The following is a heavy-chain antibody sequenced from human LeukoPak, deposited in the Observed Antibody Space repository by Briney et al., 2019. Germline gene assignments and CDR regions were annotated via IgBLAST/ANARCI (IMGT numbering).Heavy chain of an antibody. V-gene: IGHV3-9*01. CDR3: AKDIGYDSSGFLDY. J-gene: IGHJ4*02. Sequence: PGGSLRLSCAASGFTFDDYAMHWVRQAPGKGLEWVSGISWNSGSIGYADSVKGRFTISRDNAKNSPYLQMNSLRAEDTALYYCAKDIGYDSSGFLDYWGQGTLVTVSS. D-gene: IGHD3-22*01. CDR1: GFTFDDYA. CDR2: ISWNSGSI.